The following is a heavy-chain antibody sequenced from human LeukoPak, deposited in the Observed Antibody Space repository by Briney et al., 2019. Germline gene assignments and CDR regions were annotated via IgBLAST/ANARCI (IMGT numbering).Heavy chain of an antibody. CDR1: GFTFRSYS. D-gene: IGHD6-6*01. Sequence: KPGGSLRLSCAASGFTFRSYSMNWLRQAPGKGLEWVSTISSHAIYIYYADSVKGRFTISRDNSENSVYLQMDSLRADDTARYFCARDLSLAGPGGFDYWGQGALVTVSS. CDR2: ISSHAIYI. CDR3: ARDLSLAGPGGFDY. J-gene: IGHJ4*02. V-gene: IGHV3-21*01.